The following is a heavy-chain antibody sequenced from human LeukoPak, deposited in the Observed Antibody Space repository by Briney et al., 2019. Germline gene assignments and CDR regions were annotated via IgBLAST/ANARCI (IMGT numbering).Heavy chain of an antibody. CDR2: INHSGST. Sequence: KPSETLSLTCAVYGGSFSGYYWSWIRQPPGKGLEWIGEINHSGSTNYNPSLKSRVTISVDTSKNQFSLKLSSVTAADTAVYYCARVTIFGVVPFDIWGQGTMVTVSS. CDR1: GGSFSGYY. V-gene: IGHV4-34*01. J-gene: IGHJ3*02. CDR3: ARVTIFGVVPFDI. D-gene: IGHD3-3*01.